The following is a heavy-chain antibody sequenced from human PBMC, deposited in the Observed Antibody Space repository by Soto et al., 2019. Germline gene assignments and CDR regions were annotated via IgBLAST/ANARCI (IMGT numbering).Heavy chain of an antibody. CDR3: ARGSLFGVVIGYYYYGMDV. D-gene: IGHD3-3*01. V-gene: IGHV1-69*13. CDR1: GGTFSSYA. CDR2: IIPIFGTA. J-gene: IGHJ6*02. Sequence: GASVKVSCKASGGTFSSYAISWVRQAPGQGLEWMGGIIPIFGTANYAQKIQGRVTITADESTSTAYMELSSLRSEDTAVYYCARGSLFGVVIGYYYYGMDVWGQGTTVTVSS.